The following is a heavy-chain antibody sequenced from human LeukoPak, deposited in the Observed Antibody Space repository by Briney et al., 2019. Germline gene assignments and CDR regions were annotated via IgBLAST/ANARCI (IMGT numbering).Heavy chain of an antibody. Sequence: SETLCLTCTVSGGSISTISSGTYYWGWIRQPPGKGLEWIGSINYSGSTDYNPSLKSRVTISIDTSKNQFSLKLSSVTAADTAVYYCARHRGSPYSGSYYYFDFWGQGTLVTVSS. CDR2: INYSGST. CDR1: GGSISTISSGTYY. V-gene: IGHV4-39*01. D-gene: IGHD1-26*01. J-gene: IGHJ4*02. CDR3: ARHRGSPYSGSYYYFDF.